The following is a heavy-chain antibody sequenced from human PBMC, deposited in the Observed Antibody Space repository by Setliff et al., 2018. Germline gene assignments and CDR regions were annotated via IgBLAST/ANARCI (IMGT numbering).Heavy chain of an antibody. J-gene: IGHJ2*01. Sequence: SETLSLTCSVSGGSISRSSYYWTWIRQPPGKGLEWIASIYYDGRTFAHPSLRSRVTMSMDTPNNEFYLNLSSVTAADTAVYFCARAVDSSGYFPYWYFDLWGRGALVTVSS. CDR2: IYYDGRT. D-gene: IGHD3-22*01. CDR1: GGSISRSSYY. V-gene: IGHV4-39*07. CDR3: ARAVDSSGYFPYWYFDL.